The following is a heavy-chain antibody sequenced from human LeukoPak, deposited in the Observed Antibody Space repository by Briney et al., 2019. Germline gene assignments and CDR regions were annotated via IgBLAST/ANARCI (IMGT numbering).Heavy chain of an antibody. CDR1: GGSISSNNW. Sequence: SETLSLTCTVSGGSISSNNWWSWIRQPPGKGLEWIGEINHSGSTNYNPSLKSRVTISVDTSKNQFSLKLSSVTAADTAVYYCARGVQWLVPFDYWGQGTLVTVSS. J-gene: IGHJ4*02. CDR3: ARGVQWLVPFDY. V-gene: IGHV4-4*02. D-gene: IGHD6-19*01. CDR2: INHSGST.